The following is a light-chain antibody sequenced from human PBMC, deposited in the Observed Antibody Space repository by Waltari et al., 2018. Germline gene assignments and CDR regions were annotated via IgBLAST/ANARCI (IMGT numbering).Light chain of an antibody. CDR3: QQRSNWPLT. J-gene: IGKJ4*01. Sequence: EIVLTQSPATLSLSPGERATLSCRASHSIANSLAWYQQRPGQAPRLLIYDTSNRATGIPARFSGSGYETDFTLTISSLEPEDFGVYYCQQRSNWPLTFGGGTKVEIK. CDR2: DTS. V-gene: IGKV3-11*01. CDR1: HSIANS.